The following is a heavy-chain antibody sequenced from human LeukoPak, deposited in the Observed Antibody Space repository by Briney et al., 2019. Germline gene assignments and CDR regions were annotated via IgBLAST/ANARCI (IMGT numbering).Heavy chain of an antibody. Sequence: GGTQRLSCAASGFTFSSYGMSWLRQAPGKGLEWVSAISGSGGSTYYADSVKGRFTISRDNSKNTLYLQMNSLRAEDTAVYYCAKDPGSGSYVIYYFDYWGQGTLVTVSS. CDR3: AKDPGSGSYVIYYFDY. J-gene: IGHJ4*02. CDR1: GFTFSSYG. D-gene: IGHD3-10*01. V-gene: IGHV3-23*01. CDR2: ISGSGGST.